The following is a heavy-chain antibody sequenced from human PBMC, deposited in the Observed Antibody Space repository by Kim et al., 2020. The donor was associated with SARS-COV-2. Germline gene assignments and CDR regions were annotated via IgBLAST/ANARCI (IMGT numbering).Heavy chain of an antibody. D-gene: IGHD3-3*01. CDR3: ARAAGITIFGVVIGGWFDP. CDR2: INPSGGST. Sequence: ASVKVSCKASGYTFTSYYMHWVRQAPGQGLEWMGIINPSGGSTSYAQKFQDRVTMTRDTSTSTVYMELSSLRSEDTAVYYCARAAGITIFGVVIGGWFDPWGQGTLVTVSS. CDR1: GYTFTSYY. J-gene: IGHJ5*02. V-gene: IGHV1-46*01.